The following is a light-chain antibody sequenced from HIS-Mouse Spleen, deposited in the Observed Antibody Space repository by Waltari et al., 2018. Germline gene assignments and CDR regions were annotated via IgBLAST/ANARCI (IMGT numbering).Light chain of an antibody. Sequence: SYELTQPPSASVSPGPTARITCSGDALPTQYAYWYQQKSGQAPVLVIYEDSKRPSGIPERFSGSSSGTMATLTISGAQVEDEADYYCYSTDSSGNWVFGGGTKLTVL. V-gene: IGLV3-10*01. CDR1: ALPTQY. J-gene: IGLJ3*02. CDR3: YSTDSSGNWV. CDR2: EDS.